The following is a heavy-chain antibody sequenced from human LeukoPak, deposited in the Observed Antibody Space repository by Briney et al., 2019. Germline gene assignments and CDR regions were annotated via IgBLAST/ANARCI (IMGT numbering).Heavy chain of an antibody. J-gene: IGHJ6*02. CDR3: ARDNLYYGMDV. CDR2: ISYDGSNK. CDR1: GFSLSGYS. Sequence: GGSLRLSCAASGFSLSGYSMNWVRQAPGKGLEWVAVISYDGSNKYYADSVKGRFTISRDNSKNTLYLQMNSLRAEDTAVYYCARDNLYYGMDVWGQGTTVTVSS. D-gene: IGHD1-14*01. V-gene: IGHV3-30*03.